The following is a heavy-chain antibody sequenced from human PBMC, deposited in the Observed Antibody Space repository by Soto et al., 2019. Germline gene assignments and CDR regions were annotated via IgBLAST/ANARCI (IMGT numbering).Heavy chain of an antibody. Sequence: EVQLVESGGGLVRPGGSLRLSCAASGFTFSSYSINWVRQAPGKGLEWVSSIGRVSSHIYYADSVKGRFTVSRDNAKNSLYLQMNNLRVEDTAVYYCARDVYTGYYYYMDVWGKGTTVTVSS. J-gene: IGHJ6*03. D-gene: IGHD5-12*01. CDR2: IGRVSSHI. CDR3: ARDVYTGYYYYMDV. CDR1: GFTFSSYS. V-gene: IGHV3-21*01.